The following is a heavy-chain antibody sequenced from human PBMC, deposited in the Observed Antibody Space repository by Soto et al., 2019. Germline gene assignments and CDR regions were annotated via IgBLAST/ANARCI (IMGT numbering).Heavy chain of an antibody. CDR1: EYTFTNYW. Sequence: XESLKVSWQCSEYTFTNYWIGLVRQMPGKGLEWMGIIYPGDSDTKYNPSFQGQVTISADKSITTTYLQWSSLKASDTAIYYCAASIFYYGTDVWGQGTTVTVSS. V-gene: IGHV5-51*01. J-gene: IGHJ6*02. CDR3: AASIFYYGTDV. CDR2: IYPGDSDT.